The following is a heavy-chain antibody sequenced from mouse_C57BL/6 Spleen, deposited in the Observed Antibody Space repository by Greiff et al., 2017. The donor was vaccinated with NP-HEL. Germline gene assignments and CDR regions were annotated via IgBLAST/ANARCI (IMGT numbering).Heavy chain of an antibody. V-gene: IGHV3-6*01. D-gene: IGHD1-1*01. CDR3: ARDGDYYGSSYAY. Sequence: VQLKESGPGLVKPSQSLSLTCSVTGYSITSGYYWNWIRQFPGNKLEWIGYISYYGSNNYNPSLKNRISITRDTSKNQFFLKLNSVTTEDTATYYCARDGDYYGSSYAYWGQGTTLTVSS. CDR1: GYSITSGYY. J-gene: IGHJ2*01. CDR2: ISYYGSN.